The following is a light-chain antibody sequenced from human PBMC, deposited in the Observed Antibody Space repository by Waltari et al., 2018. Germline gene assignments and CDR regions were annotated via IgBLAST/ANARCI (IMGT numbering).Light chain of an antibody. J-gene: IGKJ1*01. CDR3: QQYEKWPRT. CDR2: GAS. CDR1: QSVTTN. V-gene: IGKV3-15*01. Sequence: EIVMTQTPATLSESPGESATPFCRASQSVTTNLAWYVQKPGQAPRLLIYGASARATGGPARFTGGGYGTEFTLTISSLQSEDFAVYYCQQYEKWPRTFGQGTKVEIK.